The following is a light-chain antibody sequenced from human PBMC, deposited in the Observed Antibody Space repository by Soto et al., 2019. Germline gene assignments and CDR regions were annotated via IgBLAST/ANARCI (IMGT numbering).Light chain of an antibody. CDR2: AAS. V-gene: IGKV1-27*01. CDR3: IKYNSXLGT. J-gene: IGKJ1*01. CDR1: QGISNY. Sequence: DIQMTQSPSSLSASVVDMVTISCRASQGISNYLACYQQKPGKVPKILIYAASTLQSGVPSRFSGSGYGTDFTLTISSLQPADVATYSCIKYNSXLGTCGQGTKV.